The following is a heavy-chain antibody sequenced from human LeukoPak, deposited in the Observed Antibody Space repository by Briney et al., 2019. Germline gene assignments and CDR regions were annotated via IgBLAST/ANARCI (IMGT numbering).Heavy chain of an antibody. V-gene: IGHV1-3*01. Sequence: ASVKVSCKASGYTLTSYAMHWVRQAPGQRLEWMGWINAGNGNTKYSQKFQGRVTITRDTSASTAYMELSSLRSEDTAVYYCARGYDYVWGSYEARYWGQGTLVTVSS. J-gene: IGHJ4*02. CDR3: ARGYDYVWGSYEARY. D-gene: IGHD3-16*01. CDR1: GYTLTSYA. CDR2: INAGNGNT.